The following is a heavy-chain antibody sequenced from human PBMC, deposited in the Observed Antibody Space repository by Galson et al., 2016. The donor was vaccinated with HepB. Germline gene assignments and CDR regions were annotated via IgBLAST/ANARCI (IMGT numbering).Heavy chain of an antibody. D-gene: IGHD6-13*01. CDR1: NYTFSSFG. V-gene: IGHV1-18*01. Sequence: SVKVSCKASNYTFSSFGISWVRQAPGQGLEWMGWISPYNGNTNYAQNLQGRVTMTTDTSTSTAYMELSSLRSDDTAVYYCARDSRRITTAGPVDYWGQGTLVTVSS. CDR3: ARDSRRITTAGPVDY. CDR2: ISPYNGNT. J-gene: IGHJ4*02.